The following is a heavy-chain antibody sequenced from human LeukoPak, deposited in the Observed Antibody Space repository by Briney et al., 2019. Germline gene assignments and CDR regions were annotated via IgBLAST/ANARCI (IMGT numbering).Heavy chain of an antibody. Sequence: PGGSLRLSCAASGFTFSSYAMHWVRQAPGEGLEWVAVISYDGSNKYYADSVKGRFTISRDNSKNTLYLQMNSLRAEDTAVYYCARSNTEAHWGQGTLVTVSS. V-gene: IGHV3-30-3*01. CDR2: ISYDGSNK. CDR1: GFTFSSYA. CDR3: ARSNTEAH. J-gene: IGHJ4*02. D-gene: IGHD2-2*02.